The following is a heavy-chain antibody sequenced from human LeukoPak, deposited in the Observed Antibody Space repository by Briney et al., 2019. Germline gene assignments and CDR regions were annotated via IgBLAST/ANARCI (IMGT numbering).Heavy chain of an antibody. J-gene: IGHJ4*02. V-gene: IGHV1-69*05. CDR3: ARGGLDGFDY. CDR1: GGTFSSYA. Sequence: GSSVKVSCKASGGTFSSYAISWVRQAPGQGLEWMGRIISIFGTANYAQKFQGRVTITTDESTSTAYMELSSLRSEDTAVYYCARGGLDGFDYWGQGTLVTVSS. D-gene: IGHD3-16*01. CDR2: IISIFGTA.